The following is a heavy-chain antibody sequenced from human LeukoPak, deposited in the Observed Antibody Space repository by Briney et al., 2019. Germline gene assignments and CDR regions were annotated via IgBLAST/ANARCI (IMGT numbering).Heavy chain of an antibody. J-gene: IGHJ4*02. Sequence: ASVKVSCKASGYTFTSYDINWVRQATGQGLEWMGWMNPNSGNTNYAQKLQGRVTMTTDTSTSTAYMELRSLRSDDTAVYYCARVAYSYGLLLPQRNFDYWGQGTLVTVSS. CDR3: ARVAYSYGLLLPQRNFDY. CDR1: GYTFTSYD. CDR2: MNPNSGNT. V-gene: IGHV1-18*01. D-gene: IGHD5-18*01.